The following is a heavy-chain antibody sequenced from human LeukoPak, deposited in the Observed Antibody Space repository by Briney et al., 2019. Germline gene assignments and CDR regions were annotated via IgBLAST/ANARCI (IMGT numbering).Heavy chain of an antibody. CDR2: INPNSGGT. D-gene: IGHD3-10*01. Sequence: ASVKVSCKASGYTFSGYYINWVRQAPGQGLEWMGWINPNSGGTNYAQKFQGRVTMTRDTSISTAYMELSSLRSDDSAVYYCARTYYYGSGTSFYYYMDVWGKGTTVTISS. V-gene: IGHV1-2*02. CDR3: ARTYYYGSGTSFYYYMDV. J-gene: IGHJ6*03. CDR1: GYTFSGYY.